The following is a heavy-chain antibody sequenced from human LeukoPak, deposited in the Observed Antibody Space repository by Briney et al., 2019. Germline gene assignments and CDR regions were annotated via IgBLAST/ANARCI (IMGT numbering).Heavy chain of an antibody. J-gene: IGHJ6*02. CDR2: VFFTGNT. V-gene: IGHV4-59*01. CDR3: ARASPPLYYYGMDV. CDR1: GVSMSGAY. Sequence: PSETLSLTCTVSGVSMSGAYWSWIRQPPGKGLEWIGYVFFTGNTRYNPSLESRLTISVDTSRSQFSLKLSSVTAADTAVYYCARASPPLYYYGMDVWGQGTTVTVSS.